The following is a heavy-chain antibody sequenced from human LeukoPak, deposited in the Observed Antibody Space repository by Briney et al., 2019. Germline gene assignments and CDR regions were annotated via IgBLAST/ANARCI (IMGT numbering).Heavy chain of an antibody. CDR1: GFTFSSYS. CDR2: ISSSSSYI. Sequence: PGGSLRLSCAASGFTFSSYSMNWVRQAPGKGLEWVSSISSSSSYIYYADSVKGRFTISRDNAKNSLYLQMNSLRAEDTAVYYCARAGSSSSWWSNFDYWGQGTLVTVSS. D-gene: IGHD6-13*01. J-gene: IGHJ4*02. V-gene: IGHV3-21*01. CDR3: ARAGSSSSWWSNFDY.